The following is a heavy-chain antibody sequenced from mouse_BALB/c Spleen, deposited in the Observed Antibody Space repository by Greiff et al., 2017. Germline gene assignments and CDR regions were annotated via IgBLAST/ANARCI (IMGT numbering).Heavy chain of an antibody. CDR1: GFTFSSYG. J-gene: IGHJ3*01. D-gene: IGHD2-2*01. V-gene: IGHV5-6-3*01. CDR2: INSNGGST. Sequence: EVQLQESGGGLVQPGGSLKLSCAASGFTFSSYGMSWVRQTPDKRLELVATINSNGGSTYYPDSVKGRFTISRDNAKNTLYLQMSSLKSEDTAMYYCARYYGYDSAWFAYWGQGTLVTVSA. CDR3: ARYYGYDSAWFAY.